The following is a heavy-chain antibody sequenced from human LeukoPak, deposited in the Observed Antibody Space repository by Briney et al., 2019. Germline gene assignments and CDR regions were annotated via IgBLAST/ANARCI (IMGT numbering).Heavy chain of an antibody. CDR1: GFTFSTYW. V-gene: IGHV3-7*01. CDR2: IKQDGSDT. D-gene: IGHD1-1*01. CDR3: VRDFSRTRLERPFDY. Sequence: PGGSLRLSCAASGFTFSTYWMTWVRQVPGKGLEWVANIKQDGSDTYYVDSVKGRFTISKDNARNSLYLQMNSLRAEDTAVYYCVRDFSRTRLERPFDYWGQGTLVTVSS. J-gene: IGHJ4*02.